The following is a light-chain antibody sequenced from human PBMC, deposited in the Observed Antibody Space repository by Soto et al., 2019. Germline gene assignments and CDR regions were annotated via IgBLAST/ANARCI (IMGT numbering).Light chain of an antibody. CDR1: QSVDTC. CDR2: KAS. J-gene: IGKJ1*01. V-gene: IGKV1-5*03. CDR3: QQFYRYPWT. Sequence: DIQMTQSPSTLSASVGDRVTITCRASQSVDTCLAWYQQKPGKAPHLLIYKASSLETGVPSRFSGSRFVTESTLTISSLQPDDFATYYCQQFYRYPWTFGQGTKVEIK.